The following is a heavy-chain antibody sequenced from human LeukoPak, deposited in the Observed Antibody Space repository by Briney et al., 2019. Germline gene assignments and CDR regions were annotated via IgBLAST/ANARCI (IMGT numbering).Heavy chain of an antibody. V-gene: IGHV3-21*01. Sequence: GGSLRLSCAASGFTFSSYSMNWVRQAPGKGLEWVSSISSSSSFVYYADSVKGRFTISRDNAKNSLYLQMNSLRAEDTAVYYCARDLRVQLWLEFDYWGQGTLVTVSS. CDR1: GFTFSSYS. J-gene: IGHJ4*02. CDR2: ISSSSSFV. CDR3: ARDLRVQLWLEFDY. D-gene: IGHD5-18*01.